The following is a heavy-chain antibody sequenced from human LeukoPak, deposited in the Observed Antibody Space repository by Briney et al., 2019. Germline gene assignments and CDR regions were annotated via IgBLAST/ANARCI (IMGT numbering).Heavy chain of an antibody. CDR1: GFTFSSYA. CDR2: ISYDGSNK. V-gene: IGHV3-30*04. J-gene: IGHJ4*02. CDR3: ARDGYSSGWYGLYFDY. Sequence: GGSLRLSCAASGFTFSSYAMHWVRQAPGKGLEWVAVISYDGSNKYYADSVKGRFTISRDNSKNTLYPQMNSLRAEDTAVYYCARDGYSSGWYGLYFDYWGQGTLVTVSS. D-gene: IGHD6-19*01.